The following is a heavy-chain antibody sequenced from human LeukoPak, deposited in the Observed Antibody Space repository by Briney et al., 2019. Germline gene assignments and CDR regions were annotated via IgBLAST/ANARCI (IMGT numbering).Heavy chain of an antibody. CDR1: GYSISSGYY. Sequence: SETLSLTCTVSGYSISSGYYWGWIRQPPGKGLEWIGSIYHSGSTDYNPSLKSRITISVDTSKNQFSLNLSSVTAADTAVYYCARDCRLVPRWFDPWGQGTLVTVSS. D-gene: IGHD6-19*01. CDR2: IYHSGST. V-gene: IGHV4-38-2*02. CDR3: ARDCRLVPRWFDP. J-gene: IGHJ5*02.